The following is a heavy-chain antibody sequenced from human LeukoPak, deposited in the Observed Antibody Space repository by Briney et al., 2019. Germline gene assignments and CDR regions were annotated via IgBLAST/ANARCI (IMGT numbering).Heavy chain of an antibody. CDR3: AKDDNWLQFES. CDR1: VFTFSSYS. CDR2: ISSSSSTI. J-gene: IGHJ5*01. V-gene: IGHV3-48*01. D-gene: IGHD5-24*01. Sequence: LSGGSLRLSCAAAVFTFSSYSMNWVRQASGKGLEWVSYISSSSSTIYYADSVKGRFTISRDNSKNTLYLQMNSLRAEDTAVYYCAKDDNWLQFESWGQGTLVTVSS.